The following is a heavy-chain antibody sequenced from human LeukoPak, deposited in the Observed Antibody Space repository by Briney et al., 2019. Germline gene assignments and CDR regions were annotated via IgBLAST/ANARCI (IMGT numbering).Heavy chain of an antibody. Sequence: GGSLRLSCAASGFTFDDYGMSWVRQAPGKGLEWVSGISWNGGSTGYADSVKGRFTISRDNAKNSLYLQMNSLRAEDTALYYCARTLLRRYDFWSGTRAIDYWGQGTLVTVSS. D-gene: IGHD3-3*01. CDR1: GFTFDDYG. V-gene: IGHV3-20*04. CDR3: ARTLLRRYDFWSGTRAIDY. J-gene: IGHJ4*02. CDR2: ISWNGGST.